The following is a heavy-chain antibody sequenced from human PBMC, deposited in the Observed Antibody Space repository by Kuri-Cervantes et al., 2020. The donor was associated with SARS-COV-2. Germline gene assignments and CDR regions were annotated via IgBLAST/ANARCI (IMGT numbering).Heavy chain of an antibody. V-gene: IGHV3-53*01. CDR1: GFAVRNPY. Sequence: GESLKISCAASGFAVRNPYMAWVRQAPGKGLECVSVIYSVDNTYYVDSVKGRFTLYRDSSLHTLYLQMNSLRADDTSVYYCARAKSPNAALVPADYWGQGTLVTVSS. J-gene: IGHJ4*02. CDR3: ARAKSPNAALVPADY. D-gene: IGHD5-18*01. CDR2: IYSVDNT.